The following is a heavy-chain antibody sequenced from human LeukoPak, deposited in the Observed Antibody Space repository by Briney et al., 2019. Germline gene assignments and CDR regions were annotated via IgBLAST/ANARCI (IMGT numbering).Heavy chain of an antibody. CDR3: ARHPLWCAQYVPYYFDY. J-gene: IGHJ4*02. V-gene: IGHV4-59*08. CDR1: GGSISSYY. Sequence: PSETLSLTCTVSGGSISSYYWSWIRQPPGKGLEWIGYIYYSGSTNYNPSLKSRVTISVDTSKNQFSLKLSSVTAADTAVYYCARHPLWCAQYVPYYFDYWGQGTLVTVSS. D-gene: IGHD2-8*02. CDR2: IYYSGST.